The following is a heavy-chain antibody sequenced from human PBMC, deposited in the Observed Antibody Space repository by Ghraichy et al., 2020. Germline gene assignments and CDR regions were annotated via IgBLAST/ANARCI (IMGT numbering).Heavy chain of an antibody. J-gene: IGHJ4*02. CDR1: GYTFTSYA. D-gene: IGHD5-18*01. CDR3: ARDPWGAMVFFDY. Sequence: ASVKVSCKASGYTFTSYAMHWVRQAPGQGLEWMGWINAGNCNTKYSQKFQGRVTITRDTSASTAYMELSSLRSEDTAVYYCARDPWGAMVFFDYWGQGTLVTVSS. V-gene: IGHV1-3*01. CDR2: INAGNCNT.